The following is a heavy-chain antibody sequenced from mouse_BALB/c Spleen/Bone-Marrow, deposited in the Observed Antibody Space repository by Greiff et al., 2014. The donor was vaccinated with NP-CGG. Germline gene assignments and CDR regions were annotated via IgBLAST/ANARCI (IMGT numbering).Heavy chain of an antibody. J-gene: IGHJ4*01. Sequence: QVQLQQSGPELVRPGVSVKISCKGSGYTFTEYAMHWVKQSHAKSLEWIGVISTYSGNTNYNQKFKGKATLTVDKSSSTAFMELARLTSEDSAIYCCARGYPGYYAMDYWGQGTSVTVSS. V-gene: IGHV1-67*01. CDR2: ISTYSGNT. CDR1: GYTFTEYA. CDR3: ARGYPGYYAMDY. D-gene: IGHD2-14*01.